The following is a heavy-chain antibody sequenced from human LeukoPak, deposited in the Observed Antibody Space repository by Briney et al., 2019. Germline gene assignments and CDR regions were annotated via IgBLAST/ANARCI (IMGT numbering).Heavy chain of an antibody. Sequence: SVKVSCKASGCTFSSYTISWVRQAPGQGLKWMGRIIPILGIANYAQKFPGRVTITADKSTSTAYMELSSLKSENTAVYYCARGGAAYGSGGSCYGGLDYGGQGTLVTVSA. CDR1: GCTFSSYT. CDR2: IIPILGIA. V-gene: IGHV1-69*02. D-gene: IGHD2-15*01. J-gene: IGHJ4*02. CDR3: ARGGAAYGSGGSCYGGLDY.